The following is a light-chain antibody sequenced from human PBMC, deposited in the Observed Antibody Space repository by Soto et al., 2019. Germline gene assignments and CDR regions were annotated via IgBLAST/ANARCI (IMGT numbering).Light chain of an antibody. CDR2: DAS. CDR1: QSIGRW. Sequence: IPMTKSPSALSATVEDRVTIACRASQSIGRWLAWYQKKPGKAPKLLIYDASSLESGVPSRFSGSGSGTEFTLTISCLESEDFAVYYCQVRSNWPNSFGQGARQEIK. J-gene: IGKJ5*01. CDR3: QVRSNWPNS. V-gene: IGKV1-5*01.